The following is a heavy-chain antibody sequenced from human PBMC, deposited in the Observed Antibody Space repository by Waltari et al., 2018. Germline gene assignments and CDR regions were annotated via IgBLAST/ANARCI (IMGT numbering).Heavy chain of an antibody. J-gene: IGHJ5*02. CDR2: INHWGST. Sequence: QVQLQQWGAGLLKTSETLSLTCAVYGGAFRGYYWSWLRQPPGKGLEGMGEINHWGSTNPNPSLKSRFTISVDTSNNHFALKRSSVTAADTAVYYCARVRSSSWYGWFDPWGQGTLVTVSS. CDR1: GGAFRGYY. CDR3: ARVRSSSWYGWFDP. D-gene: IGHD6-13*01. V-gene: IGHV4-34*01.